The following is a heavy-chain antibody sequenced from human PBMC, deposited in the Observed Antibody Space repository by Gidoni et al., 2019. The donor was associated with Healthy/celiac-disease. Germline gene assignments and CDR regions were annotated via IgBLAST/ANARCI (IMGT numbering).Heavy chain of an antibody. CDR1: GFTFSSYA. Sequence: EVQLLESGGGLVQPGGSLSLSCSASGFTFSSYAMRWVRQAPGKGLEWVSAISGSGGSTYYADSVKGRFTISRDNSKNTLYLQMNSLRAEDTAVYYCAKWSVDTAMVDYYYGMDVWGQGTTVTVSS. V-gene: IGHV3-23*01. D-gene: IGHD5-18*01. CDR3: AKWSVDTAMVDYYYGMDV. J-gene: IGHJ6*02. CDR2: ISGSGGST.